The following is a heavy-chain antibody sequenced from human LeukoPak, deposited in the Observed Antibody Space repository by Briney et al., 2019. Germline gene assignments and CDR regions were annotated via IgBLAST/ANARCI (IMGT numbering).Heavy chain of an antibody. Sequence: PSETLSLTCTVSGGSISSYYWSWIRQPPGKGLEWIGSIYYSGSTYYNPSLKSRVTISVDTSKNQFSLKLSSVTAADTAVYYCARGLLYYYDSSGYITGYFQHWGQGTLVTVSS. J-gene: IGHJ1*01. CDR1: GGSISSYY. V-gene: IGHV4-59*08. CDR3: ARGLLYYYDSSGYITGYFQH. CDR2: IYYSGST. D-gene: IGHD3-22*01.